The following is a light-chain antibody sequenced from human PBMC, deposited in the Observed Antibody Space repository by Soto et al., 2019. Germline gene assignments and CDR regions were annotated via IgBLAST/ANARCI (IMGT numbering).Light chain of an antibody. Sequence: QMTQSPAAVPASVGHRVTITCRPNQSISTWLAWYKHTPGRAPNLLIYKASRLETGVPPRFSGSGSGTEFTLTISFLQPDDFGTTYCQHYNSYSPLTFGQGTKVDIK. CDR1: QSISTW. CDR3: QHYNSYSPLT. V-gene: IGKV1-5*03. CDR2: KAS. J-gene: IGKJ4*01.